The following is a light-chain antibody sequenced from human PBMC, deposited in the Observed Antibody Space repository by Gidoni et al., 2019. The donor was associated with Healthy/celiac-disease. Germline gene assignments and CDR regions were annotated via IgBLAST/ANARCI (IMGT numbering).Light chain of an antibody. CDR2: DVS. CDR1: NSDVGGYNY. V-gene: IGLV2-14*01. CDR3: SSYTSSSTLVV. J-gene: IGLJ2*01. Sequence: QSALTPPASVSGSPGQSITISCTGTNSDVGGYNYVSWYQQHPGKAPKLMIYDVSNRPSGVSNRFSGSKSGNTASLTISGLQAEDEADYYCSSYTSSSTLVVFGGGTKLTVL.